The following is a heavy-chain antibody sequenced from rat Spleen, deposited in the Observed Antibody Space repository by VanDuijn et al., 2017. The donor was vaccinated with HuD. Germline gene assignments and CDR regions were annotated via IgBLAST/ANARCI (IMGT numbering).Heavy chain of an antibody. CDR2: INFDDSRT. CDR3: ARLGGKYSSYNYLDN. D-gene: IGHD1-2*01. V-gene: IGHV5-7*01. CDR1: GFTFSDYY. J-gene: IGHJ2*01. Sequence: EVQLVETGGGLVQPGRSLKLSCAASGFTFSDYYMAWVRQAPTRGLEWVASINFDDSRTYYRDSVKGRFTIPRDNAKSTLYLQMDSLGSEDTATYYCARLGGKYSSYNYLDNWGQGDMVTVSS.